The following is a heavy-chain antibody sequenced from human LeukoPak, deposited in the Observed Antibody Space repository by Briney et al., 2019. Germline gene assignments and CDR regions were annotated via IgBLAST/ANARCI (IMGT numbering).Heavy chain of an antibody. D-gene: IGHD3-22*01. CDR2: IIPIFGTA. V-gene: IGHV1-69*13. CDR1: GGTFSSYA. J-gene: IGHJ4*02. CDR3: ARDYLEGSDSSGYYSFDY. Sequence: ASVKVSCKASGGTFSSYAISWVRQAPGQGLEWMGGIIPIFGTANYAQKFQGRVTITADESTSTVYMELSSLRSEDTAVYYCARDYLEGSDSSGYYSFDYWGQGTLVTVSS.